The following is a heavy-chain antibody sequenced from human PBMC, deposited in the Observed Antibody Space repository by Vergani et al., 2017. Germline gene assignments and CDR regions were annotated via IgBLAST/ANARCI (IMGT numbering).Heavy chain of an antibody. CDR2: ISYDGSNK. D-gene: IGHD1-26*01. CDR1: GFTFSSYA. Sequence: QVQLVESGGGVVQPGRSLRLSCAASGFTFSSYAMHWVRQAPGKGLEWVAVISYDGSNKYYADSVKGRFTISRDNSKNALYLQMNSLRAEDTAVYYCAKYGGSYVWYWFDPWGQGTLVTVSS. CDR3: AKYGGSYVWYWFDP. V-gene: IGHV3-30-3*02. J-gene: IGHJ5*02.